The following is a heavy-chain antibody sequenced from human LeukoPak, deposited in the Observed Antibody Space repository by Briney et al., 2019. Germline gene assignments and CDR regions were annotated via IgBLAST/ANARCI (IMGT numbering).Heavy chain of an antibody. Sequence: SETLSLTCTVSGGSISSSSYYWGWIRQPPGKGLEWIGSIYYSGSTYYNPSLKSRVTISVDTSKNQFSMKLSSVTAADTAIYYCARGTRVSMVREVSRSPYYYYYMDVWGKGTTVTISS. CDR3: ARGTRVSMVREVSRSPYYYYYMDV. V-gene: IGHV4-39*07. J-gene: IGHJ6*03. D-gene: IGHD3-10*01. CDR2: IYYSGST. CDR1: GGSISSSSYY.